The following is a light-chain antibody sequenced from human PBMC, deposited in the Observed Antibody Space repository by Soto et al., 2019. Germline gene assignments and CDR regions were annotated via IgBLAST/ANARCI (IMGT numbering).Light chain of an antibody. V-gene: IGKV1-9*01. CDR2: GAS. J-gene: IGKJ2*01. CDR1: QGISSY. CDR3: QQVNSFPYT. Sequence: DIQLTQSPSFLSASVGDKVTITCRASQGISSYLVWYQQKPGKAPKLLIYGASILQTGVPSRFSGSGSRTEFILTISSLLPEDCATYYCQQVNSFPYTFGQGTNLDIK.